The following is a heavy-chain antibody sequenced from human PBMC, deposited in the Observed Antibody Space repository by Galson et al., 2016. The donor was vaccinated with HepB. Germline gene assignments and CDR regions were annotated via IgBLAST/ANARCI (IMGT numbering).Heavy chain of an antibody. V-gene: IGHV3-53*01. CDR1: GYTVNKNY. CDR3: ARGNYYDSSGYYIPNSFLDY. Sequence: SLRLSCAASGYTVNKNYMTWVRQAPGKGLEWLSVIYSGGSTYYADSVKGRFTISRANSKNTVFLQMNRLRAEDTAVYYCARGNYYDSSGYYIPNSFLDYWGQGTQVTVSS. D-gene: IGHD3-22*01. CDR2: IYSGGST. J-gene: IGHJ4*02.